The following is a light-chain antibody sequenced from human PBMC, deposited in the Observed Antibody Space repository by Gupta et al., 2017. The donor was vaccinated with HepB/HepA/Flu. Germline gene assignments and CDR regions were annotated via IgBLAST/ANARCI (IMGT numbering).Light chain of an antibody. Sequence: DIQMTQSPSSLSASVGDRVIITCRASQSISNFLNWYQQKPGKAPKLLIYAASSLQSGVPSRFSGSGSGTDFTLTISSLQPEDIATYYCQQSYSTPLTFGGGTKVEI. CDR1: QSISNF. CDR3: QQSYSTPLT. J-gene: IGKJ4*01. V-gene: IGKV1-39*01. CDR2: AAS.